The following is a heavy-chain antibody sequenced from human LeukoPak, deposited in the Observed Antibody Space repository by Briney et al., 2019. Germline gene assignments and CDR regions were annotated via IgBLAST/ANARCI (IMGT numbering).Heavy chain of an antibody. V-gene: IGHV4-59*08. D-gene: IGHD2-15*01. CDR2: IYYSGST. CDR1: GGSISSYY. CDR3: ARHLGPIVGAAKSSSFDY. J-gene: IGHJ4*02. Sequence: SETLSLTCTVSGGSISSYYWSWIRQPPGKGLEWIGYIYYSGSTNYNPSLKSRVTLSVDTSKNQFSLKLSSVTAADTAVYYCARHLGPIVGAAKSSSFDYWGQGTLVTVSS.